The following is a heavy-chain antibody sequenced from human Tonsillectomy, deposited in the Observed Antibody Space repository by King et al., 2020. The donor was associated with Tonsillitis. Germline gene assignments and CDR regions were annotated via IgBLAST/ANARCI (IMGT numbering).Heavy chain of an antibody. V-gene: IGHV3-30*03. CDR1: GFTFSCCG. J-gene: IGHJ1*01. Sequence: VQLVESGGGVVQPGRSLRLSCAASGFTFSCCGMHWVRQAPGKGLEWVAVIAYDGSNKFYADSVKGRFTISRDDSKNTLYLQMNSLTTEDTAVYYCAGDICGSYSWQHWGQGTVVTVSS. D-gene: IGHD1-26*01. CDR2: IAYDGSNK. CDR3: AGDICGSYSWQH.